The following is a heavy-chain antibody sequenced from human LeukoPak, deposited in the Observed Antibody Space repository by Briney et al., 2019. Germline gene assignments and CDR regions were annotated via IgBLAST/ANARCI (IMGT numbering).Heavy chain of an antibody. CDR2: MNPNSGNT. J-gene: IGHJ4*02. D-gene: IGHD6-13*01. CDR1: GYTFTSYD. CDR3: ARALMKQLAPVY. V-gene: IGHV1-8*01. Sequence: ASVKVSCKASGYTFTSYDINWVRQATGQGLEWMGWMNPNSGNTGYAQKFQGRVTMTRNTSISTAYMELSSLRSGDTAVYYCARALMKQLAPVYWGQGTLVTVSS.